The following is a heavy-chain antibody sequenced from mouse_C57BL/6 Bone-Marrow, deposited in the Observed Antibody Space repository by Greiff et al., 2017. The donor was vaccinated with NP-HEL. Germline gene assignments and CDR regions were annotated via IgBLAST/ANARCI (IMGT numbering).Heavy chain of an antibody. J-gene: IGHJ2*01. CDR3: TTGDDYPYYFDY. CDR2: IDPENGDT. D-gene: IGHD2-4*01. CDR1: GFNIKDDY. Sequence: VHVKQSGAELVRPGASVKLSCTASGFNIKDDYMHWVKQRPEQGLEWIGWIDPENGDTEYASKFQGKATITADTSSNTAYLQLSSLTSEDTAVYYCTTGDDYPYYFDYWGQGTTLTVSS. V-gene: IGHV14-4*01.